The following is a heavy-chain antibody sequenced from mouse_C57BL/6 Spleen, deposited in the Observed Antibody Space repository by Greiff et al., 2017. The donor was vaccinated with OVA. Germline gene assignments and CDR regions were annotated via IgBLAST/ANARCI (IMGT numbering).Heavy chain of an antibody. J-gene: IGHJ1*03. CDR3: TGERYSKWYFDV. D-gene: IGHD2-5*01. V-gene: IGHV6-3*01. CDR2: IRLKSDNYAT. CDR1: GFTFSNYW. Sequence: EVMLVESGGGLVQPGGSMKLSCVASGFTFSNYWMNWVRQSPEKGLEWVAQIRLKSDNYATHYAESVKGRFTISRDDSKSSVYLQMNNLRAEDTGIYYCTGERYSKWYFDVWGTGTTVTVSS.